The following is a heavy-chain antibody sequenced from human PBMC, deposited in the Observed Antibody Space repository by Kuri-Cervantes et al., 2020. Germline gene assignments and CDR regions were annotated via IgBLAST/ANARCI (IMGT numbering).Heavy chain of an antibody. CDR3: TTPPKVYGMDV. V-gene: IGHV3-15*01. CDR1: GFTFSSYW. Sequence: GGSLRLSCAASGFTFSSYWMSWVRQAPGKGLEWVGRIKSRSEGGTTEYAAPVKGRFTISRDDSKNTLYLQMNSLKIEDTAVYFCTTPPKVYGMDVWGQGTTVTVSS. CDR2: IKSRSEGGTT. J-gene: IGHJ6*02.